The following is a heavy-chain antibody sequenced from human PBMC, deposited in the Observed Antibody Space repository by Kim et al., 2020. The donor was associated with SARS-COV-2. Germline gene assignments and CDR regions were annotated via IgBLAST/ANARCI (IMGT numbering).Heavy chain of an antibody. V-gene: IGHV3-23*01. Sequence: GGSLRLSCAASGLTFSSYAMSWVRQAPGKGLEWVSAISGSGGSTYYADSVKGRFTISRDNAKNTLYLQMNSLRAEDTAVYYCAKAFGIAARPSDYWGQGTLVTVSS. CDR3: AKAFGIAARPSDY. D-gene: IGHD6-6*01. J-gene: IGHJ4*02. CDR1: GLTFSSYA. CDR2: ISGSGGST.